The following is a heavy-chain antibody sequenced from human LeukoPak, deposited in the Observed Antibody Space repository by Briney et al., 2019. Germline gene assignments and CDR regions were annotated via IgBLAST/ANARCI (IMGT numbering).Heavy chain of an antibody. J-gene: IGHJ4*02. V-gene: IGHV4-61*01. CDR1: GGSISSSSYY. CDR3: ARGSPAAPLDY. Sequence: PSETLSLTCTVSGGSISSSSYYWSWIRQPPGKGLEWIGYIYYSGSTNYNPSLKSRVSISVDTSKNQFSLKLSSVTAADTAVYYCARGSPAAPLDYWGQGTLVTVSS. D-gene: IGHD6-25*01. CDR2: IYYSGST.